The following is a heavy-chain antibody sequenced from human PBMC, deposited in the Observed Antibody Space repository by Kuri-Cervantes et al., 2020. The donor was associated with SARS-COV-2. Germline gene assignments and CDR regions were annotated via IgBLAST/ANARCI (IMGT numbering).Heavy chain of an antibody. J-gene: IGHJ6*03. V-gene: IGHV4-34*01. Sequence: GSLRLSCAVYGGSFSGYYWSWIRQPPGKGLEWFGEINHSGSTNYNPSLKSRVTMSVDTSKNQFSLKLSSVTAADTAVYYWASGGYEIDYYYYYMDVWGKGTTVTVSS. D-gene: IGHD5-12*01. CDR2: INHSGST. CDR3: ASGGYEIDYYYYYMDV. CDR1: GGSFSGYY.